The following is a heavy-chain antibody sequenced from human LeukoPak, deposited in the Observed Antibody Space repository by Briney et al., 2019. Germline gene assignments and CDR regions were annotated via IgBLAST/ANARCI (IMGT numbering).Heavy chain of an antibody. CDR2: ITSNGGEA. J-gene: IGHJ4*02. D-gene: IGHD2-2*01. V-gene: IGHV3-64*02. CDR1: GFTFISYS. Sequence: GGSLRLSCVASEFTSGFTFISYSMHWVRQAPGKGLEYVSGITSNGGEAYYADSIKDRFTISRDNSKNTLYLQMGSLRAEDMAVYYCARGGIVVVPAAIGDYWGQGTLVTVSS. CDR3: ARGGIVVVPAAIGDY.